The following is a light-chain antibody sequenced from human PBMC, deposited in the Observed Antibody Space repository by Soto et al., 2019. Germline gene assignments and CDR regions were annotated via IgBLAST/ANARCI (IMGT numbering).Light chain of an antibody. Sequence: QSVLTQPPSVPGAPGQRVTISCTGNSSNIGAGYDVHWYQQLPGTAPKLLIYGNNNRPSGVPDRFFGSKSGTSASLAITGLQAEDEAGYYCQSYDTSLSEVFGGGTKVTVL. CDR3: QSYDTSLSEV. J-gene: IGLJ3*02. CDR1: SSNIGAGYD. CDR2: GNN. V-gene: IGLV1-40*01.